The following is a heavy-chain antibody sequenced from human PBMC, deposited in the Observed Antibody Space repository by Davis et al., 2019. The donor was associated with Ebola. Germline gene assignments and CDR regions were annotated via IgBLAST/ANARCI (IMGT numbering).Heavy chain of an antibody. CDR1: GFSLSNARLG. CDR2: IFSNDDQ. CDR3: ARIGGADSSGWYYGTWFDP. V-gene: IGHV2-26*02. Sequence: SGPTLVKPTETLTLTCTVSGFSLSNARLGVSWIRQPPGKALEWLAHIFSNDDQSYTTSLKSRLTISKDTSKSQVVLTMTNMDPVDTATYYCARIGGADSSGWYYGTWFDPCGQGTLVTVSS. J-gene: IGHJ5*02. D-gene: IGHD6-19*01.